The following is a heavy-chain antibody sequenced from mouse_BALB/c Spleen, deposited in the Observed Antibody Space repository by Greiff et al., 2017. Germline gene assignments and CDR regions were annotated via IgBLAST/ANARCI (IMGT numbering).Heavy chain of an antibody. CDR3: ARPSYYYGSSFDY. J-gene: IGHJ2*01. V-gene: IGHV1-54*01. D-gene: IGHD1-1*01. CDR2: INPGSGGT. Sequence: QVQLQQSGAELVRPGTSVKVSCKASGYAFTNYLIEWVKQRPGQGLEWIGVINPGSGGTNYNEKFKGKATLTADKSSSTAYMQLSSLTSDDSAVYFCARPSYYYGSSFDYWGQGTTLTVSS. CDR1: GYAFTNYL.